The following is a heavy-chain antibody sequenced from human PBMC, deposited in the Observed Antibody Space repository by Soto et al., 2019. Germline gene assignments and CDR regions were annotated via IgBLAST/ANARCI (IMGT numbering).Heavy chain of an antibody. V-gene: IGHV3-30-3*01. CDR3: ARLFASTVTTSDWFDL. CDR1: GFTFSSHA. CDR2: ISYDGSTI. D-gene: IGHD4-4*01. Sequence: GGYLRLSCAASGFTFSSHAMHWVRQAPGKGLEWVAIISYDGSTIFYGDSVKGRFTISRDNSKNTLYLHMSSLRPDDTAVYLCARLFASTVTTSDWFDLRGQGTLV. J-gene: IGHJ5*02.